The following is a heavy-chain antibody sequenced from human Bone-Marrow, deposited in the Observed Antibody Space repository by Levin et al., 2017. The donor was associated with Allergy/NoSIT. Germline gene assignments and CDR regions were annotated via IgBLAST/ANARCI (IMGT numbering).Heavy chain of an antibody. J-gene: IGHJ4*02. Sequence: SETLSLTCTVSGGSISSYYWSWIRQPPGKGLEWIGYIYYSGSTNYNPSLKSRVTISVDTSKNQFSLKLSSVTAADTAVYYCARGGPYGSGSYYRWDYWGQGTLVTVSS. V-gene: IGHV4-59*01. CDR1: GGSISSYY. CDR2: IYYSGST. CDR3: ARGGPYGSGSYYRWDY. D-gene: IGHD3-10*01.